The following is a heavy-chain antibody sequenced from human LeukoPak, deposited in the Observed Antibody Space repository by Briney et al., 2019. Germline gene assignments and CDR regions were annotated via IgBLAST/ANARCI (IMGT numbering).Heavy chain of an antibody. Sequence: GGSLRLSCAASGFTFSSYAMSWVRQAPGKGLEWVAVISYDGSNKYYADSVKGRFTISRDNSKNTLYLQMNSLRAEDTAVYYCARENTVAGHYFDYWGQGTLVTVSS. CDR1: GFTFSSYA. CDR2: ISYDGSNK. CDR3: ARENTVAGHYFDY. V-gene: IGHV3-30-3*01. D-gene: IGHD6-19*01. J-gene: IGHJ4*02.